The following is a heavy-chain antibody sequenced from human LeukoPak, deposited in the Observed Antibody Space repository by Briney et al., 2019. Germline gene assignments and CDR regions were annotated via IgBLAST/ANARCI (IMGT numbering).Heavy chain of an antibody. D-gene: IGHD6-13*01. CDR2: ISSSGSTI. CDR1: GFTFSDYY. CDR3: ASLRYSSSWLLDY. V-gene: IGHV3-11*01. Sequence: GGSLRLSCAASGFTFSDYYMSWIRQAPGKGLEWVSYISSSGSTIYYADSVKGRFTISRDNAKNSLYLQMNSLRAEDTAVYYCASLRYSSSWLLDYWGQGTLVTVSS. J-gene: IGHJ4*02.